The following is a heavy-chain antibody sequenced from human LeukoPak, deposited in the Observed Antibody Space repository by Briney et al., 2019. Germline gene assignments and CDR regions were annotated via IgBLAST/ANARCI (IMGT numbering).Heavy chain of an antibody. V-gene: IGHV3-64*01. Sequence: GGSLRLSCAASGFTFSSYAMHWVRQAPGKGLEYVSAISSNGGSTYYANSVKGRFTISRDNSKNTLYLQMGSLRAEDMAVYYCVREDDSRPYGMDVWGQGTTVTVSS. CDR2: ISSNGGST. CDR1: GFTFSSYA. J-gene: IGHJ6*02. D-gene: IGHD3-22*01. CDR3: VREDDSRPYGMDV.